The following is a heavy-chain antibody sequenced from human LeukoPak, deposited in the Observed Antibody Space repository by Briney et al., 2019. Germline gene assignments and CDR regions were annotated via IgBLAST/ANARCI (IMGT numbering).Heavy chain of an antibody. CDR2: IYYSGST. Sequence: SETLSLTCTVSGDSISSYYWSWIRQPPGKGLEWIGYIYYSGSTNYNPSLKSRVTMSVDTSKNQFSLKLSSVTAADTAVYYCARGPGWGSGGSCFDYWGQGTLVTVSS. J-gene: IGHJ4*02. CDR3: ARGPGWGSGGSCFDY. CDR1: GDSISSYY. V-gene: IGHV4-59*12. D-gene: IGHD2-15*01.